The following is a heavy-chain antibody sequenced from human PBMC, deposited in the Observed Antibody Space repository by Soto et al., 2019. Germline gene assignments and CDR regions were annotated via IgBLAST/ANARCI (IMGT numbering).Heavy chain of an antibody. J-gene: IGHJ6*02. CDR2: IYYSGST. V-gene: IGHV4-61*05. Sequence: PSETLSLTCTVSGGSISSSSYYWGWIRQPPGKGLEWIGYIYYSGSTNYNPSLKSRVTISVDTSKNQFSLKLSSVTAADTAVYYCARGRNYDFWSGYYENYYYGMDVWGQGTTVTVS. CDR1: GGSISSSSYY. D-gene: IGHD3-3*01. CDR3: ARGRNYDFWSGYYENYYYGMDV.